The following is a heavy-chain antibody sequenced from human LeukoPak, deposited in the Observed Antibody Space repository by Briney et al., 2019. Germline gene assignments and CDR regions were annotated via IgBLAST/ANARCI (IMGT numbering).Heavy chain of an antibody. CDR3: ARGPNSSGWYYYYYYYGMDV. CDR1: GGSFSGYY. D-gene: IGHD6-19*01. CDR2: IHHSGST. J-gene: IGHJ6*02. V-gene: IGHV4-34*01. Sequence: SETLSLTCAVYGGSFSGYYWSWIRQPPGKGLECIGEIHHSGSTNYNPSLKSRFTISVVTVKNQFSLKLSSVTAADAAVYYCARGPNSSGWYYYYYYYGMDVWGQGTTVTVSS.